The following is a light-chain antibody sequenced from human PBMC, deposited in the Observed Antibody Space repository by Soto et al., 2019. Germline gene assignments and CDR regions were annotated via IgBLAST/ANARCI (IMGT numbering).Light chain of an antibody. CDR2: DAS. CDR1: QSITRG. Sequence: IQMTQSPSTLSASIGDTVTITCRASQSITRGLAWYQQKPGDAPKLFIYDASSWESGVPSRFSGTGSGTEFTLIRSSPQHYAVATYYCQQYGTYWTFGQGTKVEIK. J-gene: IGKJ1*01. CDR3: QQYGTYWT. V-gene: IGKV1-5*01.